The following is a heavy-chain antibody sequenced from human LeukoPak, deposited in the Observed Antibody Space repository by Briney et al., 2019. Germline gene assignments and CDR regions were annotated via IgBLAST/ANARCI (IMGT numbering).Heavy chain of an antibody. CDR3: ARDGDWGRYDH. V-gene: IGHV3-23*01. D-gene: IGHD7-27*01. J-gene: IGHJ4*02. Sequence: GGSLRLSCAASGFTFSSYGMSWVRQAPGKGLEWVSAISGGGGSTYYADSVKGRFTISRDNSKNTLYLQMNSLRAEDTAVYYCARDGDWGRYDHWGQGTLVIVSS. CDR2: ISGGGGST. CDR1: GFTFSSYG.